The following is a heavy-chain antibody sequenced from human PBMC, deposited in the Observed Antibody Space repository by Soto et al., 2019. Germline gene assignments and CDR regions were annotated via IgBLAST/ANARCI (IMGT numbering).Heavy chain of an antibody. D-gene: IGHD4-17*01. V-gene: IGHV3-23*01. J-gene: IGHJ5*02. CDR1: GFTFSSYA. CDR3: AKDPTYGDYAFSPPGWFDP. Sequence: GGSLRLSCAASGFTFSSYAMSWVRQAPGKGLEWVSAISGSGGSTYYADSVKGRFTISRDNSKNTLYLQMNSLRAEDTAVYYCAKDPTYGDYAFSPPGWFDPWGQGTLVTVSS. CDR2: ISGSGGST.